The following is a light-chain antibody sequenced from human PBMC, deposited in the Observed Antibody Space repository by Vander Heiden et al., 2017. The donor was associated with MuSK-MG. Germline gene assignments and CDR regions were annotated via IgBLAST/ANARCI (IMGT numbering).Light chain of an antibody. CDR3: SSYTSTSTGV. Sequence: QSALTQLASVSGSPGQPITISCTGSSRDVGAYNFVSWYQQHPAQATQLTLFDRSKRPSGVSNRGSGSKSGNTGCLAISGLQAEDEADDYCSSYTSTSTGVFGGGTRLTVL. CDR2: DRS. V-gene: IGLV2-14*03. J-gene: IGLJ3*02. CDR1: SRDVGAYNF.